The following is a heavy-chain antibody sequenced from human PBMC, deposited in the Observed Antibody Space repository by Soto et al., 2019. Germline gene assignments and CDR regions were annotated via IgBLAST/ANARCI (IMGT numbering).Heavy chain of an antibody. CDR3: ARDNTNDYVWGSYPPHLDY. CDR1: CYTFTSYG. Sequence: SVQVSCKASCYTFTSYGISWVRQAPGQGLEWMGWISAYNGNTNYAQKLQGRVTMTTDTSTSTAYMELRSLRSDDTTVYYCARDNTNDYVWGSYPPHLDYWGQGTLVTVSS. J-gene: IGHJ4*02. D-gene: IGHD3-16*02. V-gene: IGHV1-18*04. CDR2: ISAYNGNT.